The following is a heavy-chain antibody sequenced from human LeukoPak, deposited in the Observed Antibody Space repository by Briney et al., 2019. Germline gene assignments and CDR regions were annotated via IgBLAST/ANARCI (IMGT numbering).Heavy chain of an antibody. CDR3: AKDYGSGSYKSPSFKYYYYYGMDV. CDR1: GFTVSSNY. D-gene: IGHD3-10*01. CDR2: IYSGGST. V-gene: IGHV3-53*05. J-gene: IGHJ6*02. Sequence: GGFLRLSCAASGFTVSSNYMSWVRQAPGKGLEWVSVIYSGGSTYYADSVKGRFTISRDNSKNTLYLQMNSLRAEDTALYYCAKDYGSGSYKSPSFKYYYYYGMDVWGQGTTVTVSS.